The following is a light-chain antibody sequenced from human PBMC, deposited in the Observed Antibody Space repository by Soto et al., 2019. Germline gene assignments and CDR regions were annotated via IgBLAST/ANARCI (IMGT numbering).Light chain of an antibody. CDR3: HQRNSWPRST. J-gene: IGKJ2*02. Sequence: EIVLTQSPPTLSLPLGERAILSCRASQHVPNYLAWYQQKPGQPPRLLIYDISNRATGIPARFSGSGSGTDFTLTINSLQPEDSAVYYCHQRNSWPRSTFGQGTKLQIK. V-gene: IGKV3-11*01. CDR1: QHVPNY. CDR2: DIS.